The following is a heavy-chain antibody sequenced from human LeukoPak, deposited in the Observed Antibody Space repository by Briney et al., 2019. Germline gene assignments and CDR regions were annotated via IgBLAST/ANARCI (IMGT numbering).Heavy chain of an antibody. J-gene: IGHJ5*02. CDR2: IYYSGST. CDR3: ARELWVAAHPFDP. Sequence: PSETLSLTCTVSGGSISSGGYSWSWIRQHPGKGLEWIGYIYYSGSTYYNPSLKSRVTISVDTSKNQFSLKLSSVTAADTAVYYCARELWVAAHPFDPWGQGTLVTVSS. V-gene: IGHV4-31*03. D-gene: IGHD6-6*01. CDR1: GGSISSGGYS.